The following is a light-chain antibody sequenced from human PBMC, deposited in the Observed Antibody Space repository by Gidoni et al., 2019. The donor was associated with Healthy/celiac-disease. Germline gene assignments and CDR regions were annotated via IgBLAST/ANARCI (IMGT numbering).Light chain of an antibody. V-gene: IGKV1-5*01. CDR2: DAS. Sequence: DIQMTQSPSTLSASVGDRVTITCRASQSISSWLAWYQQKPWKAPKLLIYDASSLESGVPSRFSGSGSGTEFTLTISSLQPDDFATYYCQQYNSYSLTFGGGTKVEIK. J-gene: IGKJ4*01. CDR3: QQYNSYSLT. CDR1: QSISSW.